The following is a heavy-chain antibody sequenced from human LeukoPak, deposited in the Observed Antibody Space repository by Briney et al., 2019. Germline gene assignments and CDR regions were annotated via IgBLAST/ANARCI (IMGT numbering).Heavy chain of an antibody. J-gene: IGHJ6*02. CDR2: IIPILGIA. CDR1: GRTFSSYA. CDR3: ARDSTVTIEYYYGMDV. D-gene: IGHD4-17*01. V-gene: IGHV1-69*04. Sequence: SVKVSCKASGRTFSSYAISWVRQAPGQGLEWMGRIIPILGIANYAQKFQGRVTITADKSTSTAYMELSSLRSEDTAVYYCARDSTVTIEYYYGMDVWGQGTTVTVSS.